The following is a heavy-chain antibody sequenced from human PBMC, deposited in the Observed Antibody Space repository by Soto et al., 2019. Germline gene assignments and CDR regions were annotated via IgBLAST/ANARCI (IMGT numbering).Heavy chain of an antibody. CDR1: GDSVSSNGAA. CDR3: ARESGAAAGFEYYFDY. J-gene: IGHJ4*02. V-gene: IGHV6-1*01. CDR2: TYYRSKWYN. D-gene: IGHD6-13*01. Sequence: SQTLSLTCAISGDSVSSNGAAWNWIRQSPSRGLEWLGRTYYRSKWYNDYAVSVKSRITINPDTSKNQFSLQLNSVTPEDTAVYYCARESGAAAGFEYYFDYWGQGTLVTVSS.